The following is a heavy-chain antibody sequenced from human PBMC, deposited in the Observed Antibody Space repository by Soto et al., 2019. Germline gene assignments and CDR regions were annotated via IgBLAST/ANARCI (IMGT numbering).Heavy chain of an antibody. D-gene: IGHD1-26*01. Sequence: QVQLVQSGAEVKKPGASVKVSCKASGYTLTTFFMHWVRQAPGQGLGGMGVINPGYPAGRCTTYAQKFQGRVTMTTDTSTSTGYMELSRLRSDDTAVYYCAREAIVAGATTGMDVWGQGTTVTVSS. CDR2: INPGYPAGRCT. V-gene: IGHV1-46*01. CDR3: AREAIVAGATTGMDV. CDR1: GYTLTTFF. J-gene: IGHJ6*02.